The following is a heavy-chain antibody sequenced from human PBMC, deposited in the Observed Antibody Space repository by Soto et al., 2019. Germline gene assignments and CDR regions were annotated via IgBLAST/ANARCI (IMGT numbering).Heavy chain of an antibody. J-gene: IGHJ4*02. Sequence: QVQLVQSGAEVKKPGASVKVSCKASGYTFTSYAMHWVRQAPGQRLEWMGWINAGNGYTKYSQKFQGRVTITRDTSASTAYMELSSLRSEDTAVYYCARTIVVVTAADYWGPGTLVTVAS. CDR1: GYTFTSYA. CDR3: ARTIVVVTAADY. V-gene: IGHV1-3*01. D-gene: IGHD2-21*02. CDR2: INAGNGYT.